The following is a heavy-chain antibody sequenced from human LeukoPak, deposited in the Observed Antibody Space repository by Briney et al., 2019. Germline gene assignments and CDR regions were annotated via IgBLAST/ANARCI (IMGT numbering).Heavy chain of an antibody. Sequence: ASVKVSCKVSGYTLTELSMHWARQAPGKGLEWMGGCDPEDGETIYAQKFQGRVTMTEDTSTDTAYMELSSLRSEDTAVYYCAREAITIFGVVRTQTTYGPHRFDPWGQGTLVTVSS. D-gene: IGHD3-3*01. V-gene: IGHV1-24*01. CDR1: GYTLTELS. CDR3: AREAITIFGVVRTQTTYGPHRFDP. J-gene: IGHJ5*02. CDR2: CDPEDGET.